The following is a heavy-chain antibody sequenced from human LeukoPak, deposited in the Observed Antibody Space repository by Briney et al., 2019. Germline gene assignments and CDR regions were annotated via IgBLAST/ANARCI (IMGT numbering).Heavy chain of an antibody. V-gene: IGHV3-23*03. CDR2: IYSGGNI. CDR1: GFTFSSYA. J-gene: IGHJ4*02. D-gene: IGHD2-15*01. CDR3: ASRHCSGGGCYFAGADPFDY. Sequence: GGSLRLSCAASGFTFSSYAMSWVRQAPGKGLEWVSVIYSGGNIYYIDSVKGRFTISRDTSKNTLYLQMNSLRAEDTAVYYCASRHCSGGGCYFAGADPFDYWGQGTLVTVSS.